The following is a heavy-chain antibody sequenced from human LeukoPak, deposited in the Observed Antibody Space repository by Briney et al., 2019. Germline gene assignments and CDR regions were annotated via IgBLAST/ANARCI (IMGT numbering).Heavy chain of an antibody. J-gene: IGHJ4*02. CDR3: AKWGDYDILTGYYDSDY. CDR1: GFTFSNYA. Sequence: GASLGLSCAASGFTFSNYAMSWVRQAPGKGLEWVSAIVGSGGSTYYADSVKGRFTISRDNPKNTLYLQMNSLRAEDTAVYYCAKWGDYDILTGYYDSDYWGQGTLVTASS. V-gene: IGHV3-23*01. CDR2: IVGSGGST. D-gene: IGHD3-9*01.